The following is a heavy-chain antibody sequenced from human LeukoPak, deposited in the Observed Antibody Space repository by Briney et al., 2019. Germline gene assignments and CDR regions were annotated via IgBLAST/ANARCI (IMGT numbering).Heavy chain of an antibody. D-gene: IGHD6-6*01. CDR1: GFTFSSYS. Sequence: GGSLRLSCAASGFTFSSYSMNWVRQAPGKGLEWVAFIRYDGSNKYYADSVKGRFTISRDNSKNTLYLQMNSLRAEDTAVYYCAKEDFWSSSADAFDIWGQGTMVTVSS. J-gene: IGHJ3*02. CDR3: AKEDFWSSSADAFDI. V-gene: IGHV3-30*02. CDR2: IRYDGSNK.